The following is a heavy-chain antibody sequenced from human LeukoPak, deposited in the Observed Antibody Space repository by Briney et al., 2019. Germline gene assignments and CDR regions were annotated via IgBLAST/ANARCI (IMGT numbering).Heavy chain of an antibody. V-gene: IGHV3-15*01. CDR1: GLTFINAR. CDR3: ATDPGEWEPI. Sequence: PGGSLRLSCATSGLTFINARMSWFRQAPGKGLEWVGRIKSKTDGGTSDYAAPVQGRFTISRDDSKNTLYLQMNSLKIEDTAVYYCATDPGEWEPIWGQGTMVTVSS. J-gene: IGHJ3*02. CDR2: IKSKTDGGTS. D-gene: IGHD1-26*01.